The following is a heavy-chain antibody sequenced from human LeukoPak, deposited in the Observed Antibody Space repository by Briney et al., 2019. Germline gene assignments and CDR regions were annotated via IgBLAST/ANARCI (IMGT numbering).Heavy chain of an antibody. Sequence: GGSLRLSCAASRFTFSRYWMHWVRQVPGKGPVWVGRIDKEGSAAFYAESVKGRFTISRENVKSTVYLQMNSLTDEDTAVYYCARGGYSGSYYRFDWGQGTLVTVSS. J-gene: IGHJ4*02. V-gene: IGHV3-74*01. CDR2: IDKEGSAA. CDR3: ARGGYSGSYYRFD. CDR1: RFTFSRYW. D-gene: IGHD1-26*01.